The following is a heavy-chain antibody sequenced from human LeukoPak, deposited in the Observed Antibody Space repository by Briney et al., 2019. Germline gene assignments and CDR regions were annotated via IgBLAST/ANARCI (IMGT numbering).Heavy chain of an antibody. Sequence: PSETLSLTCTVSGGSISSYYWSWIRQPPGKGLEWIGYIYYSGSTNYNPSLKSRVTISVDTSKNQFSLKLSSVTAADTAVYYCARYSSSYSSKFDYWGQGTLVTVSS. J-gene: IGHJ4*02. D-gene: IGHD6-6*01. CDR3: ARYSSSYSSKFDY. V-gene: IGHV4-59*01. CDR1: GGSISSYY. CDR2: IYYSGST.